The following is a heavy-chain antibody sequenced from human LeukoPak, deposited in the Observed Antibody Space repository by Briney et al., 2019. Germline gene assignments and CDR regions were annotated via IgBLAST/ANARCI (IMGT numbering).Heavy chain of an antibody. CDR2: INHSGST. D-gene: IGHD3-22*01. CDR3: ARELSYDTRGSMGY. Sequence: SSETLSLTCAVYGGSFSGYYWSWIRQPPGKGLEWIGEINHSGSTNYNPSLKSRVTISVDTSKNQFSLKLISVTAADTAIYHCARELSYDTRGSMGYWGQGTLVTVSS. J-gene: IGHJ4*02. CDR1: GGSFSGYY. V-gene: IGHV4-34*01.